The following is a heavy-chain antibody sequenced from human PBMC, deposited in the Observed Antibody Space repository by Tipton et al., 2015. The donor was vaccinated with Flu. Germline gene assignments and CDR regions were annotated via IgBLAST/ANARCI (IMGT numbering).Heavy chain of an antibody. V-gene: IGHV3-33*08. CDR3: ARFREISVRDWFDP. Sequence: RSLRLSCAASGFTFSNYWMHWVRQAPGKGPEWVAVLWYDGSQTYYANSVKGRFTISRDNAKNTLYLQMNSLRAEDTAVYYCARFREISVRDWFDPWGQGTLVTVAS. CDR1: GFTFSNYW. D-gene: IGHD3-3*02. CDR2: LWYDGSQT. J-gene: IGHJ5*02.